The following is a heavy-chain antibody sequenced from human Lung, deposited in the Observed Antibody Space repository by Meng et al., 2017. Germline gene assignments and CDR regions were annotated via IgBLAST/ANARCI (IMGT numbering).Heavy chain of an antibody. CDR1: AFYIRTSVVG. V-gene: IGHV2-5*02. D-gene: IGHD3-22*01. Sequence: TLNDSAPTPLKPTHTLPLISTFAAFYIRTSVVGVGCIRPPPGKALESLALIYWDDDKRYSPSLKSRLTITQDTPKNQVVLTMTNMDPVDTATYYCAHIVLYDSYDYWGQGTLVTVSS. CDR2: IYWDDDK. CDR3: AHIVLYDSYDY. J-gene: IGHJ4*02.